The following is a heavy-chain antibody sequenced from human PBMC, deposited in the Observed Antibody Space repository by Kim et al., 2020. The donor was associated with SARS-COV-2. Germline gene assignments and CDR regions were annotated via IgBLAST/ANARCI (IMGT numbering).Heavy chain of an antibody. CDR3: AKRDAVAGTGGYYFDY. D-gene: IGHD6-19*01. J-gene: IGHJ4*01. CDR1: GFTFSSYT. CDR2: INDGSSAT. V-gene: IGHV3-23*01. Sequence: GGSLRLSCAASGFTFSSYTMTWVRQAPGKGLEWVSAINDGSSATFYADSVKGRFTISRDNSKNTLYLQMNSLRAEDTAVYYCAKRDAVAGTGGYYFDYWG.